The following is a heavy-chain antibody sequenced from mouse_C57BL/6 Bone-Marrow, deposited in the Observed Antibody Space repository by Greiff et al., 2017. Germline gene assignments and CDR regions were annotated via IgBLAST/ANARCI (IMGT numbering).Heavy chain of an antibody. CDR2: IDPSDSYT. V-gene: IGHV1-59*01. D-gene: IGHD1-1*01. CDR3: ARGAVVAKNYFDY. Sequence: QVHVKQSGAELVRPGTSVKLSCKASGYTFTSYWMHWVKQRPGQGLEWIGVIDPSDSYTNYNQKFKGKATLTVDTSSSTAYMQLSSLTSEDSAVYYCARGAVVAKNYFDYWGQGTTLTVSS. CDR1: GYTFTSYW. J-gene: IGHJ2*01.